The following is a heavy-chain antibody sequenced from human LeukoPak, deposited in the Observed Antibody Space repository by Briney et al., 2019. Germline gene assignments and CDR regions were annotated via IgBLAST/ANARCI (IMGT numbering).Heavy chain of an antibody. Sequence: PVKVSCKASGGTFSSYAISWVRQAPGQGLEWMGGIIPIFGTANYAQKFQGRVTITADESTSTAYMELSSLRSEDTAVYYCARGGGEQLGFDPWGQGTLVTVSS. J-gene: IGHJ5*02. CDR3: ARGGGEQLGFDP. V-gene: IGHV1-69*01. CDR2: IIPIFGTA. CDR1: GGTFSSYA. D-gene: IGHD1/OR15-1a*01.